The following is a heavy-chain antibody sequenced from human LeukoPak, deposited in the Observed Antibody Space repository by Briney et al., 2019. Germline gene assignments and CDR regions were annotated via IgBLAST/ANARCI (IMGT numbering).Heavy chain of an antibody. J-gene: IGHJ4*02. CDR3: VKDTRTKSQFDY. V-gene: IGHV3-30*02. D-gene: IGHD2-8*01. CDR1: GFTFSSYG. CDR2: IPSDGSKI. Sequence: GSLRLSCAASGFTFSSYGMHWVRQAPGKGLEWVAFIPSDGSKIYYADSVKGRFTISRDNSKNTVYLQMNSLRAEDTAVYYCVKDTRTKSQFDYWGQGTLVTVSS.